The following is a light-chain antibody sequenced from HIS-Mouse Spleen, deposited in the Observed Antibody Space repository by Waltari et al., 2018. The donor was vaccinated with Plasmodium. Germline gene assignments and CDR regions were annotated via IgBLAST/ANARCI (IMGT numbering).Light chain of an antibody. CDR3: YSTDSSGNHRV. CDR1: ALPTKY. V-gene: IGLV3-10*01. CDR2: ADS. Sequence: SYELTQPPSVSVSPGQTARITCSGDALPTKYAYWYQQKSGQAPVLVIYADSNRPSGIPERFSGSSSGTMATLTISGAQVEDEADYYCYSTDSSGNHRVFGGGTKLTVL. J-gene: IGLJ3*02.